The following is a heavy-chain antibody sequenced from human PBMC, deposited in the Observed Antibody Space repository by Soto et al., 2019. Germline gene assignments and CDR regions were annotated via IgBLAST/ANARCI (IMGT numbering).Heavy chain of an antibody. CDR3: ARAVTVVWFDP. D-gene: IGHD4-17*01. V-gene: IGHV4-39*01. Sequence: PSETISLTCTFSGGTISSSSYYGCWNRQPPGKGLEWIGSIYYSGSTYYNPSLRSRVTISVDTSKNQFSLKLTSVTAADTAVYYCARAVTVVWFDPWGQGTLVTVSS. CDR2: IYYSGST. J-gene: IGHJ5*02. CDR1: GGTISSSSYY.